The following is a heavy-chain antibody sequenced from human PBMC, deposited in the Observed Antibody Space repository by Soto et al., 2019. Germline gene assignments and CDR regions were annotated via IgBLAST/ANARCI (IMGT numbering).Heavy chain of an antibody. D-gene: IGHD3-10*01. CDR3: AVGGGHPVPRAGFDY. CDR2: ISSSSCYI. J-gene: IGHJ4*02. Sequence: GGSLRLSCAASGFTFSSYSMNWVRQAPGKGLEWVSSISSSSCYIYHGDSVKGRFTISRDNAKNSLYLQMNSLRAEDTAVYYCAVGGGHPVPRAGFDYWGQGTLVTVSS. V-gene: IGHV3-21*01. CDR1: GFTFSSYS.